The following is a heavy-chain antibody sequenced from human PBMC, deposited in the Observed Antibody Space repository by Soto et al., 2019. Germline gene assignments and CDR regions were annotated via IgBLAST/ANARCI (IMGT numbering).Heavy chain of an antibody. Sequence: QVQLVQSGAEVKKPGSSVTVSCKASGGTFSSYAISWLRQAPGQGLECMGRIIPFIGTANDAQKFSGRVTLTADESTSTAYMELTSLRSEDTAVYYCARVVITTVPASYYYGMDVWRQGTTVTVSS. J-gene: IGHJ6*02. D-gene: IGHD4-4*01. CDR1: GGTFSSYA. CDR3: ARVVITTVPASYYYGMDV. CDR2: IIPFIGTA. V-gene: IGHV1-69*18.